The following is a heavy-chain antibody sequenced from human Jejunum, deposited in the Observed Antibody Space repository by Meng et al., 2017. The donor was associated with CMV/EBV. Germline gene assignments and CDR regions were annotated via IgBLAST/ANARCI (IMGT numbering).Heavy chain of an antibody. CDR1: GGTLSSYV. CDR2: IIPIIGRP. J-gene: IGHJ5*01. V-gene: IGHV1-69*04. D-gene: IGHD3-16*01. Sequence: SGGTLSSYVISWVRRAPGQGLEWMGRIIPIIGRPHHAQRFQDRVSITADKATSTVYMELRTLTSEDTAVYFCASDITGNSYAYDSWGQGTLVTVSS. CDR3: ASDITGNSYAYDS.